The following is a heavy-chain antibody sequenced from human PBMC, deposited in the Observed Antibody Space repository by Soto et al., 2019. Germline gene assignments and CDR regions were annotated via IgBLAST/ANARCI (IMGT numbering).Heavy chain of an antibody. CDR2: ISHSGST. D-gene: IGHD2-21*02. J-gene: IGHJ4*02. CDR3: AKAEDNGGNSRPFDS. V-gene: IGHV4-31*03. CDR1: GGSISIINNY. Sequence: QLQLQESGPGLVKPSQTLSLSCTVSGGSISIINNYWTWIRQHPGKGLEWIGFISHSGSTYYTPSLTSRLTISLDTSKNQFSLTLSSVTAADTAVYFCAKAEDNGGNSRPFDSWGQGTLVTVSS.